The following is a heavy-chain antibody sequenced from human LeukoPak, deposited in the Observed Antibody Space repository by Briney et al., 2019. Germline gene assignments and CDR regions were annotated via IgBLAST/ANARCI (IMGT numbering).Heavy chain of an antibody. D-gene: IGHD3-9*01. CDR2: ISGTGGST. CDR1: GFTFITYA. J-gene: IGHJ2*01. Sequence: GGSLRLSCAASGFTFITYAMSWVRQAPGKGLEWVSGISGTGGSTYYADSVRGRFTISRDNYKNPLYLQMNSLRGEDTDVYYCAKDIFVWYLDIWGRGTLVTVSS. V-gene: IGHV3-23*01. CDR3: AKDIFVWYLDI.